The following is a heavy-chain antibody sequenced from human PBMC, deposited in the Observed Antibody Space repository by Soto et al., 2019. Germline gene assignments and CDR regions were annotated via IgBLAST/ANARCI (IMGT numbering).Heavy chain of an antibody. J-gene: IGHJ4*02. CDR3: SKGSGSYSAHFDS. V-gene: IGHV3-30*18. Sequence: QVQLVESGGGVVQPGRSLRLSCAASGFTFSSYGMHWVRQAPGKGLEWVAVISYDGSNKYYADSVKGRFIISRDNSKNTLYLQMNSLRPEDTAMYYCSKGSGSYSAHFDSWGQGTLVTVSS. CDR2: ISYDGSNK. CDR1: GFTFSSYG. D-gene: IGHD1-26*01.